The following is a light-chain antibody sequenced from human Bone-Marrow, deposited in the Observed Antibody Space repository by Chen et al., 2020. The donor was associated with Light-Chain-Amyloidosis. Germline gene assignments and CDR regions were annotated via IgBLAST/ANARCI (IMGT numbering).Light chain of an antibody. CDR2: RDN. CDR3: QSADSSGTDEVI. V-gene: IGLV3-25*03. CDR1: DLPTKY. J-gene: IGLJ2*01. Sequence: SYELTQSPSVSVSPGQTVSITCAGDDLPTKYAYWYKQKPGQAPVLVIHRDNERPSGISERFTGSSSGTTATLTINGVQAEDEADYHCQSADSSGTDEVIFGGGTKLTVL.